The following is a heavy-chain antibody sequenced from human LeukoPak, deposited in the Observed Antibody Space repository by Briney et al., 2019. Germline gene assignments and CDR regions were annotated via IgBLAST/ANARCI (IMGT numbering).Heavy chain of an antibody. J-gene: IGHJ5*02. CDR3: ARDPSRFDP. V-gene: IGHV7-4-1*02. CDR1: GYTFTNYA. CDR2: INTNTGNP. Sequence: ASVKVSCTASGYTFTNYAMNWVRQAPGQGLEWMGWINTNTGNPTYAQGFTGRFVFSLDTSVSTAYLQISGLKAEDTAVYYCARDPSRFDPWGQGTLVTVSS.